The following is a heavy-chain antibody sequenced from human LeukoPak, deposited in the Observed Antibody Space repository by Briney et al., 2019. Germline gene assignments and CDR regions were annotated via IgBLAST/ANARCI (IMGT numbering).Heavy chain of an antibody. J-gene: IGHJ4*02. CDR3: ARDPSSGWNFDY. V-gene: IGHV4-59*12. Sequence: SETLSLTCTVSGGSISSYYWSWIRQPPGKGLEWIGYIYYSGSTNYNPSLKSRVTISVDTSKNQFSLKLSSVTAADTAVYYCARDPSSGWNFDYWGQGTLVTVSS. CDR1: GGSISSYY. D-gene: IGHD6-19*01. CDR2: IYYSGST.